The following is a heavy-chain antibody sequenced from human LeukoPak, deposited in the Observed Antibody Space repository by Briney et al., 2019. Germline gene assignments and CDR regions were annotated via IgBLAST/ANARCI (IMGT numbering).Heavy chain of an antibody. CDR2: IYTGGDT. CDR1: GFTVSSYY. Sequence: GGSLRLSCAASGFTVSSYYMSWVRQAPGKALEWVSVIYTGGDTYYADSVKGRFTISRDNSKNTLYLQMNSLRAEDTAVYCCTKGSHEASAGVYWGQGTLVTVSS. D-gene: IGHD1-26*01. J-gene: IGHJ4*02. V-gene: IGHV3-53*01. CDR3: TKGSHEASAGVY.